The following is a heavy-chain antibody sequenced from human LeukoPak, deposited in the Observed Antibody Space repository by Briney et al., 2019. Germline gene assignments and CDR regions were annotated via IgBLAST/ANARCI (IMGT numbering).Heavy chain of an antibody. CDR2: ISHDATNE. J-gene: IGHJ4*02. Sequence: GGSLRLSCVASGFIFSDYAMHWVRQAPGKGLEWMAIISHDATNEYHADSVKGRFTISRDNSKNTLYLQMNSLIPEDTAVYLCARGFGGLRWNYYFDYWGQGTLVTVSS. CDR3: ARGFGGLRWNYYFDY. D-gene: IGHD4-23*01. CDR1: GFIFSDYA. V-gene: IGHV3-30*04.